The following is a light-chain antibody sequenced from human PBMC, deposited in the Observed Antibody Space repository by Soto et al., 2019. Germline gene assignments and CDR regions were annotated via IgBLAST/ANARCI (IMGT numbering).Light chain of an antibody. J-gene: IGLJ2*01. V-gene: IGLV1-40*01. CDR3: QSFDSSLSGVV. CDR1: SSNIGAGYD. Sequence: QSVLTQPPSVSGAPGQRVTISCTGNSSNIGAGYDVHWYQHLPGTAPKLLISGNNNRPSGVPDRFSGSKSGTSASLAITGLQAEDEADYYSQSFDSSLSGVVFGGGTKLTVL. CDR2: GNN.